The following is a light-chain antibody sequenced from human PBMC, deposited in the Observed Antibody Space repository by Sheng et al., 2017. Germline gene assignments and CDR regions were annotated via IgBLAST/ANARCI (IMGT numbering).Light chain of an antibody. CDR2: KAS. V-gene: IGKV1-5*03. CDR3: QQYHSYWT. Sequence: DIQMTQSPSTLSASVGDRVTITCRASQSISNSLAWYQQKPGKAPKLLIYKASNLESGVPSRFSGSGSGTEFTLTISSLQPDDFATYYCQQYHSYWTFGQGTKVEIK. J-gene: IGKJ1*01. CDR1: QSISNS.